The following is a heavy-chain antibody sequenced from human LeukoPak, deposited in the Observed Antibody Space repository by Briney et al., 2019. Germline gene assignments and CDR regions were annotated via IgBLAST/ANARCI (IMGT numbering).Heavy chain of an antibody. Sequence: PGGSLRLSCAASGVTFSRHWMHWVRQAPGKGLVWVSRINSDGSSRTYEDSVKGRFTISRDNAKNTLYLQMNNLRAEDTALYYCAREYCYGSGSYFDYWGQGILVTVSS. CDR3: AREYCYGSGSYFDY. D-gene: IGHD3-10*01. J-gene: IGHJ4*02. V-gene: IGHV3-74*01. CDR2: INSDGSSR. CDR1: GVTFSRHW.